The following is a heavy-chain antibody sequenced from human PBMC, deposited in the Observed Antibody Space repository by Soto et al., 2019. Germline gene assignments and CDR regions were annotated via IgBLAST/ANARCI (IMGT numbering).Heavy chain of an antibody. Sequence: PGESLQISCKGSGYSFTSYWIRWVRQMPGKGLEWMGRIDPTDSYTNYSPSFQGHVTISADKSISTAYLQWSSLKASDTAMYYCASDMYSSSWYWFDPWGQGTLVTVSS. CDR3: ASDMYSSSWYWFDP. D-gene: IGHD6-13*01. CDR1: GYSFTSYW. V-gene: IGHV5-10-1*01. J-gene: IGHJ5*02. CDR2: IDPTDSYT.